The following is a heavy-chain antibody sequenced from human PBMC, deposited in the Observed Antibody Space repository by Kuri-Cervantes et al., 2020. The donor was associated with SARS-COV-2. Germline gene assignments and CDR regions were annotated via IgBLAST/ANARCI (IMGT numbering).Heavy chain of an antibody. J-gene: IGHJ4*02. CDR2: IYYSGST. CDR3: ARENWNYFDY. CDR1: GGSISSYY. D-gene: IGHD1-1*01. V-gene: IGHV4-59*01. Sequence: ESLKISCTVSGGSISSYYWSWIRQPPGKGLEWIGYIYYSGSTNYNPSLKSRVTMSVDTSKNQFSLKLSSVTAADTAVYYCARENWNYFDYWGQGTLVTVSS.